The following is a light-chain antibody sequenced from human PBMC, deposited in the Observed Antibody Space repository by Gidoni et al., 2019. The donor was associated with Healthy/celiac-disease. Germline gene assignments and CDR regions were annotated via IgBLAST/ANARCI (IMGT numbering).Light chain of an antibody. CDR2: GKN. V-gene: IGLV3-19*01. CDR1: SLRSYY. J-gene: IGLJ2*01. Sequence: SSELTQAPAVSVSLGQTVRITCQGDSLRSYYASWYQQKPGQAPVLVIYGKNNRPSGIPDRFSGSSSGNTASLTITGAQAEDEADYYCNSRDSSGNHNVVFGGGTKLTVL. CDR3: NSRDSSGNHNVV.